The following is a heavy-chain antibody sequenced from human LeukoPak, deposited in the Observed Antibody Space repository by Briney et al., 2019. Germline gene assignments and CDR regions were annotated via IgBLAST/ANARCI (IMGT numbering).Heavy chain of an antibody. J-gene: IGHJ4*02. CDR1: GGSFSGYY. CDR3: AAIAVADPGDVDY. CDR2: INHSGST. Sequence: SETLSLTCAVYGGSFSGYYWSWIRQPPGKGVEWIGEINHSGSTNYNPSLKSRVTISVDKSKNQFSLKLSSVTAADTAVYYCAAIAVADPGDVDYWGQGTLVTVSS. V-gene: IGHV4-34*01. D-gene: IGHD6-19*01.